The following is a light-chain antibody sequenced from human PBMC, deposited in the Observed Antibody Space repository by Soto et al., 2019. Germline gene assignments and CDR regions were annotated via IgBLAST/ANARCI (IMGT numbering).Light chain of an antibody. V-gene: IGLV2-8*01. CDR3: SSFAGTNSVV. Sequence: QSVLTQPPSASGSPGQSVTISCTGTTGDIGAFNYVSWYQQRPGKAPKLIIYEVTRRPSGVPDRISASKSDTTASLTVSGLQAEDEADYYCSSFAGTNSVVFGTGTKLTVL. CDR1: TGDIGAFNY. CDR2: EVT. J-gene: IGLJ1*01.